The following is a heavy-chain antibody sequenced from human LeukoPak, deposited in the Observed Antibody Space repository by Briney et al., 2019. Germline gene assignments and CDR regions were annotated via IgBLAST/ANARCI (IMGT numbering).Heavy chain of an antibody. V-gene: IGHV1-2*06. CDR3: ARERMTTVTTDYYYYMDV. J-gene: IGHJ6*03. CDR2: INPNSGGT. D-gene: IGHD4-17*01. Sequence: ASVKVSCKASGYTFTNYYMHWVRQAPGQGLEWMGRINPNSGGTNYAQKFQGRVTMTRDTSISTAYMEVRRLRSDDTAVYYCARERMTTVTTDYYYYMDVWGKGTTVTVSS. CDR1: GYTFTNYY.